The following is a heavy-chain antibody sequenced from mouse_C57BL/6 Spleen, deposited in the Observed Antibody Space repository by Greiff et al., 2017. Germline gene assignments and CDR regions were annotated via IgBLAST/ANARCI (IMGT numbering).Heavy chain of an antibody. D-gene: IGHD2-5*01. CDR2: ISGGGGNT. J-gene: IGHJ3*01. Sequence: DVQLVESGGGLVKPGGSLKLSCAASGFTFSSYTMPWVRQTPEKRLEWVATISGGGGNTYYPDSVKGRFTISRDNAKNTLYLQMSRLRSEDTALYYCARQGHSNWFAYWGQGTLVTVSA. V-gene: IGHV5-9*01. CDR1: GFTFSSYT. CDR3: ARQGHSNWFAY.